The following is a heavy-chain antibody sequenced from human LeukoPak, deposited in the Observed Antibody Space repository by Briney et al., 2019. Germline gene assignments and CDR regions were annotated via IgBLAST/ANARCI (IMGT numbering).Heavy chain of an antibody. CDR3: ARGPPRDSSGYYSYYYMDV. CDR1: EVTFSNYW. Sequence: GGSLRLSCAASEVTFSNYWMHWVRQAPGEGPVWVSRIRSDGRSTDYADSVKGRFTMSRGSTENTLYLEMNSLRVDDTAVYFCARGPPRDSSGYYSYYYMDVWGKGTTVTVSS. J-gene: IGHJ6*03. D-gene: IGHD3-22*01. CDR2: IRSDGRST. V-gene: IGHV3-74*01.